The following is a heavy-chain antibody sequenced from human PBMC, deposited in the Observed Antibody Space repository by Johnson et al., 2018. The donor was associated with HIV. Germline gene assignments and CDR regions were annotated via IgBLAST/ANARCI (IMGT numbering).Heavy chain of an antibody. V-gene: IGHV3-38-3*01. Sequence: VQLVESGGGLVQPGRSLRLSCAASGFTFDDYAMHWVRQAPGKGLEWVSSISGGSTYYADSRKGRFTISRDNSKNTLYLQMNSLRAEDTAVYYCARDAGSSWTSHAFDIWGQGTMVTVSS. CDR2: ISGGST. D-gene: IGHD6-13*01. CDR1: GFTFDDYA. J-gene: IGHJ3*02. CDR3: ARDAGSSWTSHAFDI.